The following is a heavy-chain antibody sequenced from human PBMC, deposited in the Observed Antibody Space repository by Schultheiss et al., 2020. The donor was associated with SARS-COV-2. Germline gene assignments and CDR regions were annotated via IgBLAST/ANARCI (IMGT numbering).Heavy chain of an antibody. V-gene: IGHV3-9*01. J-gene: IGHJ6*02. Sequence: GGSLRLSCAASGFTFDDYAMHWVRQAPGKGLEWVSGISWNSGSIGYADSVKGRFTISRDNAKNSLYLQMNSLRAEDTALYYCAKDTMVHATSYYYGMDVWGQGTTVTVSS. CDR3: AKDTMVHATSYYYGMDV. CDR1: GFTFDDYA. CDR2: ISWNSGSI. D-gene: IGHD3-10*01.